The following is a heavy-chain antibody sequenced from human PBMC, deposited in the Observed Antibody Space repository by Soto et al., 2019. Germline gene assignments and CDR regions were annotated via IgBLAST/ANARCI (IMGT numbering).Heavy chain of an antibody. CDR2: IYDSGST. CDR3: ARGLFLDY. CDR1: GGSISSSY. V-gene: IGHV4-59*12. Sequence: PSETLSLTCTVSGGSISSSYWSWIRQPPGKGPAWFGYIYDSGSTYYYSSLKSRVTMSVDRSKNQFSLKLNSLRAEDTAVYYCARGLFLDYWGQGTRVTVSS. D-gene: IGHD3-3*01. J-gene: IGHJ4*02.